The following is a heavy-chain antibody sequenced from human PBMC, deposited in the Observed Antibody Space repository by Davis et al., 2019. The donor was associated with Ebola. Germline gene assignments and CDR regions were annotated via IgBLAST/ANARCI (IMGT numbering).Heavy chain of an antibody. Sequence: SETLSLTCTVSGGSISSGGYSWSWIRQPPGKGLEWIGYIYYSGSTNYNPSLKSRVTISVDTSKNQFSLKLSSVTAADTAVYYCARRYGGRYWGQGTLVTVSS. J-gene: IGHJ4*02. CDR3: ARRYGGRY. V-gene: IGHV4-61*08. D-gene: IGHD4-23*01. CDR2: IYYSGST. CDR1: GGSISSGGYS.